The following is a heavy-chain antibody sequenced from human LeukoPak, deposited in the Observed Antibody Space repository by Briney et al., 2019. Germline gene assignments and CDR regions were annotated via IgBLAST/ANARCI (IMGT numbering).Heavy chain of an antibody. CDR3: VRAIGSNTL. D-gene: IGHD4-23*01. Sequence: GGSLRLSCAASGFIFTDYWMHWVRQGPGKELVWVARIRGDGRATTYADSVKGRFTISRDNAMNTVFLQMKSLRAEDTAVYFCVRAIGSNTLWGQGTLVTVSS. V-gene: IGHV3-74*03. CDR1: GFIFTDYW. J-gene: IGHJ4*02. CDR2: IRGDGRAT.